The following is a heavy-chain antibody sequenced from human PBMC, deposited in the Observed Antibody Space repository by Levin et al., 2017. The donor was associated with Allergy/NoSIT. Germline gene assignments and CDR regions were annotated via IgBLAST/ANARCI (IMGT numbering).Heavy chain of an antibody. Sequence: ASVKVSCKTSGYRFSSYSITWVRQAPGQGLEWMGWISGHSGETNYVQKFQGRVTMSTDTATNTAYMELKSLRSDDTAMYYCAREVNYYDTSGYVNWFDPWGQGTLVTVSA. CDR1: GYRFSSYS. CDR3: AREVNYYDTSGYVNWFDP. J-gene: IGHJ5*02. CDR2: ISGHSGET. D-gene: IGHD3-22*01. V-gene: IGHV1-18*04.